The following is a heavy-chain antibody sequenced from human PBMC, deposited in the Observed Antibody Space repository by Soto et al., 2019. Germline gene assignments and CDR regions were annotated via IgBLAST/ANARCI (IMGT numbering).Heavy chain of an antibody. CDR3: AKDRRIAAAGTNYFDY. J-gene: IGHJ4*02. V-gene: IGHV3-23*01. CDR2: ISGSGGST. Sequence: PGGSLRLSCAASGFTFRSYAMSWVRQAPGKGLEWVSAISGSGGSTYYADSVKGRFTISRDNSKNTLYLQMNSLRAEDTAVYYCAKDRRIAAAGTNYFDYWGQGTLVTVSS. CDR1: GFTFRSYA. D-gene: IGHD6-13*01.